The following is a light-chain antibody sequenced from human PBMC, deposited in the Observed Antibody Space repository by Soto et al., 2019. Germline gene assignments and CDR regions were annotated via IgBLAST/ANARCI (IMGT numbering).Light chain of an antibody. CDR2: SAS. J-gene: IGKJ1*01. CDR3: HQGYKTPQT. Sequence: DIPMTQSPSSLSASVGDTVTITCRASETISNFLSWFQQRSGEAPRLLIYSASTLHSGVSSRFSGSGSGTDFTLTITGLQREDFATYYCHQGYKTPQTFGQGTRVEI. CDR1: ETISNF. V-gene: IGKV1-39*01.